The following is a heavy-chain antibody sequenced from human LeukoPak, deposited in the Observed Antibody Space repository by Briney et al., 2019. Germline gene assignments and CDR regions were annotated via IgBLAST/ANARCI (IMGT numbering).Heavy chain of an antibody. Sequence: GGSLRLSCAASGFTFSSYAMSWVRQAPGKGLEWVSAISGSGGSTYYADSVKGRFTISRDNSKNTLYLQMNSLRVEDTAVYYCARPRGYCSGGSCFPSDYWGQGTLVTVSS. D-gene: IGHD2-15*01. CDR1: GFTFSSYA. CDR3: ARPRGYCSGGSCFPSDY. V-gene: IGHV3-23*01. J-gene: IGHJ4*02. CDR2: ISGSGGST.